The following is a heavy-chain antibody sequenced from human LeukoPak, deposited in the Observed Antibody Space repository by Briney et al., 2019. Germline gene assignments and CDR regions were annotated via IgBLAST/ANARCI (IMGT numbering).Heavy chain of an antibody. J-gene: IGHJ5*02. CDR2: IRYDGSNK. V-gene: IGHV3-30*02. D-gene: IGHD2-15*01. CDR1: GFTFSSYG. Sequence: PGGSLRLSCAASGFTFSSYGMHWVRQAPGKGLEWVAFIRYDGSNKYYTDSVKVRFTISRDNSKNTLYLQMNSLRAEDTAVYYCAKDRSRDLVVGYNWFDPWGQGTLVIVSS. CDR3: AKDRSRDLVVGYNWFDP.